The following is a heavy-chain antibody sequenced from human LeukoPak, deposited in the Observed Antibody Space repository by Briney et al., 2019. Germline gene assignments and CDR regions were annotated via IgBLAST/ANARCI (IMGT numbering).Heavy chain of an antibody. CDR1: GDSISSDY. Sequence: SETLSLTCSVSGDSISSDYRSRIRQPPGKGLEWIGYIYRIGNTDYNPSLKSRVTISLDTSKNQLSLNLTSVTAADTAVYYCAGRGQRYFRDWGQGTLVTVSS. CDR2: IYRIGNT. CDR3: AGRGQRYFRD. J-gene: IGHJ1*01. V-gene: IGHV4-4*08.